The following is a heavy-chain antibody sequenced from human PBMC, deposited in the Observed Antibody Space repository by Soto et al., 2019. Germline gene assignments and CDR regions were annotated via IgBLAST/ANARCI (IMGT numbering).Heavy chain of an antibody. CDR3: ARDSTEYYDSSLDY. J-gene: IGHJ4*02. CDR2: ISAYNGNT. CDR1: GGTFSTYS. D-gene: IGHD3-22*01. Sequence: GASVKVSCKASGGTFSTYSLSWVRQAPGQGLEWMGWISAYNGNTNYAQKLQGRVTMTTDTSTSTAYMQLRSLRSDDTAVYYCARDSTEYYDSSLDYWGQGTLVTVSS. V-gene: IGHV1-18*01.